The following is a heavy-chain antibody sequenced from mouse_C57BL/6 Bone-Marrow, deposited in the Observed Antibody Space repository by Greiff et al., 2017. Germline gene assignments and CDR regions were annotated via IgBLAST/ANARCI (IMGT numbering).Heavy chain of an antibody. D-gene: IGHD1-1*01. CDR1: GYTFTSYW. V-gene: IGHV1-50*01. CDR3: ARLAHYYGSSS. Sequence: QVQLQQPGAELVKPGASVKLSCKASGYTFTSYWMQWVKQRPGQGLEWIGEIGPSDSYTNYNQKFKGKATLTVDTSSSTAYMQLSSLTSEDSAVYYCARLAHYYGSSSWGQGTLVTVSA. CDR2: IGPSDSYT. J-gene: IGHJ3*01.